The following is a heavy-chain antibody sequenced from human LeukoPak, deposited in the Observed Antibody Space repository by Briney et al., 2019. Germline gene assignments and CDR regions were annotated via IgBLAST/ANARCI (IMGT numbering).Heavy chain of an antibody. D-gene: IGHD1-26*01. CDR3: VTVGMTSIWSYLRFDP. CDR1: GFTFSNYS. Sequence: PGGSLRLSCAASGFTFSNYSMDWVRQAPGKGLEFVSAITSNGGSTYYADSVKGRFTISRDNSKNTLYLQMSSLRAEDTSVYYCVTVGMTSIWSYLRFDPRGQGTLVSVSS. V-gene: IGHV3-64D*08. CDR2: ITSNGGST. J-gene: IGHJ5*02.